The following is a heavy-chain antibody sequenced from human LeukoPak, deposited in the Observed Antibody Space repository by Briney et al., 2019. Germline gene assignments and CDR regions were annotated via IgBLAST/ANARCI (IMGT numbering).Heavy chain of an antibody. V-gene: IGHV3-30*04. D-gene: IGHD2-2*01. J-gene: IGHJ4*02. CDR1: GLTFSSYA. CDR3: ARAPTVLVGYCSSSSCQADY. Sequence: GGSLRLSCAASGLTFSSYAMHWVRQAPGKGLEWVAFISYDGRSTFYADSVKGRFTISRDNSKNTLYLQMNSLRVEDTAVYYCARAPTVLVGYCSSSSCQADYWGQGTLVTVSS. CDR2: ISYDGRST.